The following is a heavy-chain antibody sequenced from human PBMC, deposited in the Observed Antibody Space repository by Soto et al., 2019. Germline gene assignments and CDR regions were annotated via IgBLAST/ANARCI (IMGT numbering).Heavy chain of an antibody. CDR2: IKDDGSEK. Sequence: EVQLVESGGGLVQPGGSLRLSCAASAFSFSSFWMAWVRQTPGKGPEWVATIKDDGSEKYYVDSLKGRFTVSRDNAENSLYLQMNSLRVEETAIYYCTRDVGWGDFAIWGQGPMVIVSS. CDR1: AFSFSSFW. V-gene: IGHV3-7*01. D-gene: IGHD6-19*01. CDR3: TRDVGWGDFAI. J-gene: IGHJ3*02.